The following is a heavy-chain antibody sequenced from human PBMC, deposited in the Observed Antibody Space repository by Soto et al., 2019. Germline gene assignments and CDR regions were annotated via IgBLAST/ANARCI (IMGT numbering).Heavy chain of an antibody. CDR1: GGSISSGGYY. D-gene: IGHD1-26*01. CDR2: IYYSGST. Sequence: SETLSLTCTVSGGSISSGGYYWSWIRQHPGKGLEWIGYIYYSGSTYYNQSLKSRVTISVDTSKNQFSLKLSSVTAADTAVYYCARVLVGATVYYFDYWGQGTLVTVSS. J-gene: IGHJ4*02. CDR3: ARVLVGATVYYFDY. V-gene: IGHV4-31*03.